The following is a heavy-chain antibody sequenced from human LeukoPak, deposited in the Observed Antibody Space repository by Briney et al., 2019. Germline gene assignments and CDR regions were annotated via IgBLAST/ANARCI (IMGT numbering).Heavy chain of an antibody. CDR1: GGSFSGYY. D-gene: IGHD5-18*01. CDR3: ARTTEGGYTYDYFYYHYMDV. J-gene: IGHJ6*03. V-gene: IGHV4-34*01. CDR2: IDDSGSA. Sequence: SETLSLTCAVYGGSFSGYYWSWIRQPPGKGLERIGYIDDSGSANYNPSLKSRVTISVDTSKNQFSLKLSSVTAADTAVYYCARTTEGGYTYDYFYYHYMDVWGKGTTVTISS.